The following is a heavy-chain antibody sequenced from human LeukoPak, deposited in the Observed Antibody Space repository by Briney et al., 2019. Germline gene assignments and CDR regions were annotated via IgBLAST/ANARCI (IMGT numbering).Heavy chain of an antibody. J-gene: IGHJ5*02. CDR2: ISYDGSRK. CDR3: AKDLGDSSGYYINWFDP. Sequence: GGSLRLSCAASGFTFSTYGMHWVRQAPGKGLEWVAVISYDGSRKYFADSVKGRFTISRDNSKSTLYLQMNSLRAEDTAVYYCAKDLGDSSGYYINWFDPWGQGTLVTVSS. V-gene: IGHV3-30*18. D-gene: IGHD3-22*01. CDR1: GFTFSTYG.